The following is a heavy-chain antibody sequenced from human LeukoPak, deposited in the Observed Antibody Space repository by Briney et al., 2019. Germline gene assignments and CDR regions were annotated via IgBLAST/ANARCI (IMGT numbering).Heavy chain of an antibody. D-gene: IGHD2-15*01. Sequence: PSETLSLTCTVSGGSVSSGGYYWGWIRQPPGKGLEWIGYIYYSGSTNYNPSLKSRVTISLDTSKNQFSLKLSSVTAADTAVYYCARDPFCTGTSCYGYWGQGTLVTVSS. CDR2: IYYSGST. J-gene: IGHJ4*02. V-gene: IGHV4-61*08. CDR3: ARDPFCTGTSCYGY. CDR1: GGSVSSGGYY.